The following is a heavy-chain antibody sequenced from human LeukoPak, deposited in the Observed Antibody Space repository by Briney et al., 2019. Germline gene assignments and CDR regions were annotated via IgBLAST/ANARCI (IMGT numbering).Heavy chain of an antibody. J-gene: IGHJ4*02. Sequence: SETLSLTCTVSGGSINSYYWSWIRQPPGRGLEWIGYIYYSGSTNYNPSLKSRVTISVDTSKKQFSLKLSSVTAADTAVYYCARNYYDYPIDFWGQGTLVTASS. D-gene: IGHD3-22*01. CDR2: IYYSGST. V-gene: IGHV4-59*01. CDR3: ARNYYDYPIDF. CDR1: GGSINSYY.